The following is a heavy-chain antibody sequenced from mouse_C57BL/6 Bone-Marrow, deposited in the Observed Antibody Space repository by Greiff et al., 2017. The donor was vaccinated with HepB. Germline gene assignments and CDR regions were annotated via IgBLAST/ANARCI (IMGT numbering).Heavy chain of an antibody. J-gene: IGHJ3*01. Sequence: ESGAELAKPGASVKLSCKASGYTFTSYWMHWVKQRPGQGLEWIGYINPSSGYTKYNQKFKDKATLTADTSSSTAYLQLSSLTSEDPAVYYCARGGLAFDYWGQGTRVTVSA. CDR3: ARGGLAFDY. D-gene: IGHD3-3*01. CDR1: GYTFTSYW. V-gene: IGHV1-7*01. CDR2: INPSSGYT.